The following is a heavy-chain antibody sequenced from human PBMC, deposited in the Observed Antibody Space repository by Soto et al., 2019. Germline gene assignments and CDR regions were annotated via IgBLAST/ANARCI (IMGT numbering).Heavy chain of an antibody. J-gene: IGHJ4*02. CDR1: GFTFSSYA. Sequence: GGSLRLSCAASGFTFSSYAMSWVRQAPGKGLEWVSAISGSGGSTYYADSVKGRFTISRDNSKNTLYLQMNSLRAEDTAVYYCAKDLANYYDSSGYDYWGQGTLVTVSS. V-gene: IGHV3-23*01. D-gene: IGHD3-22*01. CDR3: AKDLANYYDSSGYDY. CDR2: ISGSGGST.